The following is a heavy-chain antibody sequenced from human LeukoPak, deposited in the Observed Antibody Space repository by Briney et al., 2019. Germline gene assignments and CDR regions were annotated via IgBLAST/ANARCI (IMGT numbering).Heavy chain of an antibody. V-gene: IGHV4-39*01. CDR3: ARHKDSSIRYXXWFDP. D-gene: IGHD6-13*01. Sequence: PSETLSLTCTVSGDSISTSSYYWGWVRQSPGKGLEWIGTIFFTGSTYYNPSFKSRLTISVDTSKNQFYLRLSSVTAADTAVYYCARHKDSSIRYXXWFDPXXXGTLVTVS. CDR2: IFFTGST. J-gene: IGHJ5*02. CDR1: GDSISTSSYY.